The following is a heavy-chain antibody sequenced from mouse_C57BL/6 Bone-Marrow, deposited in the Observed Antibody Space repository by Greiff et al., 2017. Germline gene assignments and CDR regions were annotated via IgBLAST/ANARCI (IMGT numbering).Heavy chain of an antibody. Sequence: QVHVKQPGAELVRPGTSVKLSCKASGYTFTSYWMHWVKQRPGQGLEWIGVIDPSDSYTNYNQKFKGKATLTVDTSSSTAYMQLSSLTSEDYAVYYCARLDYGSSYDAMDYWGQGTSVTVSS. CDR3: ARLDYGSSYDAMDY. CDR2: IDPSDSYT. J-gene: IGHJ4*01. V-gene: IGHV1-59*01. CDR1: GYTFTSYW. D-gene: IGHD1-1*01.